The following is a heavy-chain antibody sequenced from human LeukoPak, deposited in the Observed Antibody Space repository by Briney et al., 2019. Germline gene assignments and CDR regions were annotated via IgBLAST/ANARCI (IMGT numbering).Heavy chain of an antibody. CDR1: GGSISSSY. V-gene: IGHV4-59*08. CDR2: IYYSGST. CDR3: ATWGIAVAGTFDY. Sequence: PSESVSLTCTVSGGSISSSYWSWIRQPPGKGLEWIGYIYYSGSTNYNPSFKSRVAISVDTSKNQFSLKLSSVTAADTAVYYCATWGIAVAGTFDYWGQGTLVTVST. D-gene: IGHD6-19*01. J-gene: IGHJ4*02.